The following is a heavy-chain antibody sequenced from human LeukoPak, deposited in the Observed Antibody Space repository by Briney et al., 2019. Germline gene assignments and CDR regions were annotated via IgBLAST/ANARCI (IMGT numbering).Heavy chain of an antibody. Sequence: TSETLSLTCSVSGGSISSGYGSWLRQPPGKGLEWIAYIYNSGRSNYNPSLKSRVTISLDTSKNQFSLKLSSVTAADTAVYYCAGGSGASWFDPWGQGTLVTVSS. J-gene: IGHJ5*02. D-gene: IGHD2-8*02. V-gene: IGHV4-59*01. CDR3: AGGSGASWFDP. CDR1: GGSISSGY. CDR2: IYNSGRS.